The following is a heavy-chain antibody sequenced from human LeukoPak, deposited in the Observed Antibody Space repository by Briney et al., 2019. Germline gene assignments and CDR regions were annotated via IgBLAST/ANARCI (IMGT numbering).Heavy chain of an antibody. CDR2: INPSGGST. CDR3: AREDDFWSDYFLFDY. V-gene: IGHV1-46*01. D-gene: IGHD3-3*01. CDR1: GYTFTSYC. Sequence: ASVKVSCKASGYTFTSYCMHWVRQAPGQGLEWMGIINPSGGSTNYAQKFQGRVTMTRDMSTNTVYMELSSLRSEDTAVYYCAREDDFWSDYFLFDYWGQGTLVTVSS. J-gene: IGHJ4*02.